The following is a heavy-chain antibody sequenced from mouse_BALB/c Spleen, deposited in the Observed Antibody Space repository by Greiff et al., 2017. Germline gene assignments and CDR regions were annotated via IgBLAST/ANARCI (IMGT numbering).Heavy chain of an antibody. V-gene: IGHV5-6-5*01. J-gene: IGHJ2*01. CDR3: ARLYGNYDYFDY. CDR2: ISSGGST. D-gene: IGHD2-10*02. CDR1: GFTFSSYA. Sequence: EVQGVESGGGLVKPGGSLKLSCAASGFTFSSYAMSWVRQTPEKRLEWVASISSGGSTYYPDSVKGRFTISRDNARNILYLQMSSLRSEDTAMYYCARLYGNYDYFDYWGQGTTLTVSS.